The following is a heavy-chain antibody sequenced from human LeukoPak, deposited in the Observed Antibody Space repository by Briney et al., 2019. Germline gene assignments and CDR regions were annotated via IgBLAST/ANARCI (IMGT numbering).Heavy chain of an antibody. D-gene: IGHD6-13*01. CDR2: ISWDGGST. Sequence: GGSLRLSCAASGFTFVDYTMHWVRQAPGKGLEWVSLISWDGGSTYYADSVKGRFTISRDNSKNSLYLQMNSLRTEDTALYYCAKGGSHWYDYWGQGTLVTVSS. V-gene: IGHV3-43*01. CDR3: AKGGSHWYDY. J-gene: IGHJ4*02. CDR1: GFTFVDYT.